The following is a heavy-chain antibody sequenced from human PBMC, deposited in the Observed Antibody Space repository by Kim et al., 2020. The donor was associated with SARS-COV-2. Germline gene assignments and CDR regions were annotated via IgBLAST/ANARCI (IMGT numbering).Heavy chain of an antibody. Sequence: THYADSVKGLFTITRDNSKNTVYLQMHSLRAEDTAIYYCTTRIHSHFDYWGQGTLVTVSS. V-gene: IGHV3-23*01. CDR2: T. J-gene: IGHJ4*02. CDR3: TTRIHSHFDY. D-gene: IGHD5-18*01.